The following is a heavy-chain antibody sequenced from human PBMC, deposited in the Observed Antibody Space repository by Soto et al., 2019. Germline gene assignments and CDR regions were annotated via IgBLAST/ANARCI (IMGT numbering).Heavy chain of an antibody. CDR2: IYPSDSDT. CDR1: GYSFTSYW. J-gene: IGHJ5*02. D-gene: IGHD4-17*01. V-gene: IGHV5-51*01. Sequence: GESLKISCKASGYSFTSYWIGWVRQMPGQGLEWMGIIYPSDSDTRYSPSFQGQVTISVDKSISTAYLQWGSLKASDSGMYYCARQGFADYDSRYNWCDPWGQGTLVTVSS. CDR3: ARQGFADYDSRYNWCDP.